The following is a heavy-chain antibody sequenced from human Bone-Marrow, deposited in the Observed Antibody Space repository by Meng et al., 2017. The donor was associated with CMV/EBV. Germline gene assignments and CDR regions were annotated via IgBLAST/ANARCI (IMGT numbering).Heavy chain of an antibody. CDR1: GYRFTGYY. CDR3: ARVILEWLPYFDY. V-gene: IGHV1-2*02. D-gene: IGHD3-3*01. Sequence: ASVKVSCKASGYRFTGYYMHWVRQAPGQGLEWMGWINPNSGGTNYAQKFQGRVTMTRDTSISTAHMELSRLRSDDTAVYYCARVILEWLPYFDYWGQGTLVTVSS. CDR2: INPNSGGT. J-gene: IGHJ4*02.